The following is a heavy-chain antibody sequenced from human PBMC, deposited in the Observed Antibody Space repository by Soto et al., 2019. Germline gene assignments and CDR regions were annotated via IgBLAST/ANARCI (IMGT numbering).Heavy chain of an antibody. CDR3: AKRGVVRGSNYYYYGMDV. CDR2: ISGSGGST. J-gene: IGHJ6*02. Sequence: GGSLRLSCAASGFTFSSYAMSWVRQAPGKGLEWVSAISGSGGSTYYADSVKGRFTISRDNSKNTLYLQMNSLRAEDTAVYYCAKRGVVRGSNYYYYGMDVWGQGTTVTVSS. CDR1: GFTFSSYA. D-gene: IGHD3-10*01. V-gene: IGHV3-23*01.